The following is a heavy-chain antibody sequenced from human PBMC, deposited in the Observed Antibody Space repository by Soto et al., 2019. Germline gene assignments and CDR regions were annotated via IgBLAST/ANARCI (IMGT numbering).Heavy chain of an antibody. D-gene: IGHD3-16*02. Sequence: EVQLVESGGGLVQPGGSLKLSCAASGFTFSGSAMHWVRQASGKGLEWVGRIRSKPNSYATADAASVKGRFTNSRDDQKNTAYLQMTGVKTEATAVYYWTRHLSDYWGQGTLVTVSS. CDR3: TRHLSDY. J-gene: IGHJ4*02. CDR1: GFTFSGSA. V-gene: IGHV3-73*01. CDR2: IRSKPNSYAT.